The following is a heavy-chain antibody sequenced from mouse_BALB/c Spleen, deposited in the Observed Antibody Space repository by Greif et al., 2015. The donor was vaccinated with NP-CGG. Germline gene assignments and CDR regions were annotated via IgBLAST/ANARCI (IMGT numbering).Heavy chain of an antibody. CDR2: IVPANGNT. Sequence: VQLQQSGTELVKPGASVELSCTASGFNIKEKYMHWVKERPEQGLEWIGRIVPANGNTKYDPNFQGKATITADTSSNTAYLQLSSLTSEDTAVYYCASYVYGYYFDYWGRGTTLTVSS. J-gene: IGHJ2*01. D-gene: IGHD2-2*01. CDR3: ASYVYGYYFDY. CDR1: GFNIKEKY. V-gene: IGHV14-3*02.